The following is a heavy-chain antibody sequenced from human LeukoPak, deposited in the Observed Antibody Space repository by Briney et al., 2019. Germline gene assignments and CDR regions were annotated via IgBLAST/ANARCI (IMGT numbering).Heavy chain of an antibody. CDR3: AKDGLQFSEWLPPLGY. J-gene: IGHJ4*02. CDR2: IYAGGST. D-gene: IGHD3-3*01. Sequence: GGSLRLSCAASGFTVSSDYMSWVRQAPGKGLEWVSIIYAGGSTYYADSVKGRFIVSRDNSKNTVYLQINSLRAEDTAVYYCAKDGLQFSEWLPPLGYWGQGTLVTVSS. V-gene: IGHV3-66*01. CDR1: GFTVSSDY.